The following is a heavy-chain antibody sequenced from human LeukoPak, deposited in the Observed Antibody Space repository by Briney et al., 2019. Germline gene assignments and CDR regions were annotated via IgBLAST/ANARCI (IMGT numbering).Heavy chain of an antibody. CDR1: GGSFSGYY. Sequence: SETLSLTCAVYGGSFSGYYWSWIRQPPGKGLEWIGEINHSGSTNYNPSRKSRVTISVDTSKNQFSLKLSSVTAADTAVYYCARGQATVTGNWFDPWGQGTLVTVSS. CDR2: INHSGST. V-gene: IGHV4-34*01. CDR3: ARGQATVTGNWFDP. J-gene: IGHJ5*02. D-gene: IGHD4-17*01.